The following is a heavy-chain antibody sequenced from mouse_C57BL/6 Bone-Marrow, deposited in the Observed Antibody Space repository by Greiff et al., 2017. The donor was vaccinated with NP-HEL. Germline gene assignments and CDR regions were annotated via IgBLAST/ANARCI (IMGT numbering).Heavy chain of an antibody. J-gene: IGHJ3*01. CDR3: ARRVRATTAQATYFAY. CDR1: GYTFTDYY. Sequence: VQLQQSGPELVKPGASVKISCKASGYTFTDYYMNWVKQSHGKSLEWIGDINPNNGGTSYNQKFKGKATLTVDKSSSTAYMELRSLTSEDSAVYYWARRVRATTAQATYFAYWGQGTLVTVSA. CDR2: INPNNGGT. V-gene: IGHV1-26*01. D-gene: IGHD3-2*02.